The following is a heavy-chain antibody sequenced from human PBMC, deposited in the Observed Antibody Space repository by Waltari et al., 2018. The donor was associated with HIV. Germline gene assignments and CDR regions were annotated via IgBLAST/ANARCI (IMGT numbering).Heavy chain of an antibody. CDR2: IRSSSSTI. CDR3: AREMTPYGEFDY. V-gene: IGHV3-48*01. Sequence: EVQLVESGGGLVQPGGSLRLSCAASGFTFSSYSLNWVRQAPGKGLEWVSYIRSSSSTIYYADSVKGRFTVSRDNAKNSLYLQMNSLRAEDTAVYYCAREMTPYGEFDYWGQGTLVTVSS. CDR1: GFTFSSYS. D-gene: IGHD3-10*01. J-gene: IGHJ4*02.